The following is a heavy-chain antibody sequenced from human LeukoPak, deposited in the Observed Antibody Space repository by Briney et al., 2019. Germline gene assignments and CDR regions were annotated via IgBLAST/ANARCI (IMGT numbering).Heavy chain of an antibody. J-gene: IGHJ4*02. CDR2: INHSGST. CDR3: ASDILTGYSTNY. Sequence: SETLSLTCAVYGGSFSGYYWSWIRQPPGKGLEWIGEINHSGSTNYNPSLKSRVTISVDTSKNQFSLKLSSVTAADTAVYYCASDILTGYSTNYWGQGTLVTVSS. V-gene: IGHV4-34*01. D-gene: IGHD3-9*01. CDR1: GGSFSGYY.